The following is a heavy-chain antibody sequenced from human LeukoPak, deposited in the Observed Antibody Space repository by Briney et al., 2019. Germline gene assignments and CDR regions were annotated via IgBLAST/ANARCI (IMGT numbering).Heavy chain of an antibody. J-gene: IGHJ4*02. CDR2: ISYDGSNK. D-gene: IGHD4-23*01. V-gene: IGHV3-30*04. CDR1: GFTFSSYA. Sequence: GGSLRLSCAASGFTFSSYAMHWVRQAPGKGLEWVAVISYDGSNKYYADSVKGRFTISRDNAKNSLYLQMNSLRAEDTAVYYCARGWVTGYWGQGTLVTVSS. CDR3: ARGWVTGY.